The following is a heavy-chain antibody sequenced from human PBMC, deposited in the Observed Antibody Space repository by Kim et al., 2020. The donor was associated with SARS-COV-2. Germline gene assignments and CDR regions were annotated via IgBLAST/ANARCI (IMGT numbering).Heavy chain of an antibody. V-gene: IGHV7-4-1*02. J-gene: IGHJ4*02. CDR3: ARDHCDDLTCYRYFDY. Sequence: GFKGRFVFSFDTSVSTAYLQISSLKAEDTAVYYCARDHCDDLTCYRYFDYWGQGTLVTVSS. D-gene: IGHD2-21*01.